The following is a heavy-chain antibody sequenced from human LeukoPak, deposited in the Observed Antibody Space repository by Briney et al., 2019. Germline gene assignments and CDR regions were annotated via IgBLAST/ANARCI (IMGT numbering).Heavy chain of an antibody. CDR1: GYSISSGYY. CDR2: IYHSGST. CDR3: ARESHYYDSSGYFAY. J-gene: IGHJ4*02. Sequence: SETLSLTCTVSGYSISSGYYWGWIRRPPGKGREWMGSIYHSGSTYYNPSLKSRATISVDTSKNQFSLKLSSVTAADTAVYYCARESHYYDSSGYFAYWGQGTLVTVSS. V-gene: IGHV4-38-2*02. D-gene: IGHD3-22*01.